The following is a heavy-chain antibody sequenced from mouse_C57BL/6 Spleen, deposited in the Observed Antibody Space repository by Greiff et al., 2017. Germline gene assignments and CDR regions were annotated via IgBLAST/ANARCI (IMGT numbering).Heavy chain of an antibody. CDR1: GFTFSSYA. Sequence: EVQLVESGGGLVKPGGSLKLSCAASGFTFSSYAMSWVRQTPEKRLEWVATISDGGSYTYYPDNVKGRFTISRDNAKNNLYLQMSHLKSEDTAMYYWARDGGYYDYWGQGTTLTVSS. D-gene: IGHD2-3*01. V-gene: IGHV5-4*01. CDR2: ISDGGSYT. J-gene: IGHJ2*01. CDR3: ARDGGYYDY.